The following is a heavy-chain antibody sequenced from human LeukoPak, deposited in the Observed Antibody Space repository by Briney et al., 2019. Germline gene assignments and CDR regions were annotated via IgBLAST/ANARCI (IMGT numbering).Heavy chain of an antibody. CDR3: ARDGTGGYFDY. V-gene: IGHV3-7*01. CDR2: IKEDGSVE. CDR1: GLTFSASW. J-gene: IGHJ4*02. D-gene: IGHD3-10*01. Sequence: GGSLRLSCTTSGLTFSASWLSWVRQAPEKGLEWVANIKEDGSVEDYMDSVRGRFTISRDNAKNSLYLQMDSLRAEDTAVYYCARDGTGGYFDYWGQGTLVTVSS.